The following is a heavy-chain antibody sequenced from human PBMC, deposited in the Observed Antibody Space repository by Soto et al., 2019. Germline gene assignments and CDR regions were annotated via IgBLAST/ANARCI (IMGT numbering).Heavy chain of an antibody. V-gene: IGHV3-53*01. Sequence: QLVESGGGLMQPGESLKLSCAVSGLSVSTIFMNWVRQSPGKGPEWVAVIYSDGKTFYADSVKGRFTISKDNSKNTLSLQMNSLRAEDTAVYYCTRDAPGERPYYFYYYGMDVWGQGTTVTVS. J-gene: IGHJ6*02. CDR1: GLSVSTIF. CDR3: TRDAPGERPYYFYYYGMDV. CDR2: IYSDGKT.